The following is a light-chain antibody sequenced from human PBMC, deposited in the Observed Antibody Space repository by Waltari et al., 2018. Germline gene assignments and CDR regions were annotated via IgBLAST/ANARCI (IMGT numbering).Light chain of an antibody. V-gene: IGLV2-14*01. CDR2: DVS. CDR1: SSDVGGYNY. J-gene: IGLJ3*02. CDR3: RSYTSSARV. Sequence: QSALTQPASVSGSPGQSITISCTGTSSDVGGYNYVSWYQQHPGKAPKLMIYDVSKRPSGVSNRFSGSKSGNTASLTISGLQAEDEADYYCRSYTSSARVFGGGTKLTVL.